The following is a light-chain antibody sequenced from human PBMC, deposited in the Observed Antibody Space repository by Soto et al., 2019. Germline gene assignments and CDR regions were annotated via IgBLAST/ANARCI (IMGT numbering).Light chain of an antibody. CDR2: WAS. CDR1: QSVLFSSNNENY. CDR3: HQYYSPPQP. J-gene: IGKJ1*01. Sequence: DIVMTQSPDSLAVSLGERAIIHCKSSQSVLFSSNNENYLAWYQQRPGQPPKLLIYWASTRHSGVPDRFSGSGSGTDFTLTISSLQAEDVAVYYCHQYYSPPQPFGQGTKVEIK. V-gene: IGKV4-1*01.